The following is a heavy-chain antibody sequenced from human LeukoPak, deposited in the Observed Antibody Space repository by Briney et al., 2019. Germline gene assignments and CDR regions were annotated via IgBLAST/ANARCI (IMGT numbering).Heavy chain of an antibody. CDR2: IIPIFGTA. D-gene: IGHD2-15*01. V-gene: IGHV1-69*13. J-gene: IGHJ5*02. CDR1: GGTFSSCA. CDR3: ARAGAVVDNWFDP. Sequence: SVKVSCKASGGTFSSCAISWVRQAPGQGLEWMGGIIPIFGTANYAQKFQGRVTITADESTSTAYMELSSLRSEDTAVYYCARAGAVVDNWFDPWGQGTLVTVSS.